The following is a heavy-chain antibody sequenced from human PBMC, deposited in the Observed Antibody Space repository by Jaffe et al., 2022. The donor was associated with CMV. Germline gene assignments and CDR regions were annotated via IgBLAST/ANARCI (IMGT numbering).Heavy chain of an antibody. CDR3: ARQAGEDDLFIY. D-gene: IGHD7-27*01. Sequence: QVQLQESGPGLVKPSETLSLTCSVSGVSISTYYWSWIRQPPGKGLEWIAYISYGVSSNYNPSLKSRVTISVDTSKNQFSLKLNSVTAADTALYYCARQAGEDDLFIYWGQGTLVTVSS. CDR1: GVSISTYY. J-gene: IGHJ4*02. V-gene: IGHV4-59*08. CDR2: ISYGVSS.